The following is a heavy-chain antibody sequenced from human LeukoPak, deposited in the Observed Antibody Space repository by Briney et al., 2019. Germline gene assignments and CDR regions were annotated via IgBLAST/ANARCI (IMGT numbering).Heavy chain of an antibody. D-gene: IGHD3-22*01. CDR3: ARDPEDYYDSSAYYDGFDM. V-gene: IGHV3-7*01. J-gene: IGHJ3*02. CDR2: IKHDGSVQ. CDR1: GFTFSSYW. Sequence: GGSLRLSCAASGFTFSSYWMSWVRQAPGKGLEWVADIKHDGSVQYCVDSVKGRFTISRDNAKNSLYLQMNSLRAEDTAVYYCARDPEDYYDSSAYYDGFDMWGQGTMVTVSS.